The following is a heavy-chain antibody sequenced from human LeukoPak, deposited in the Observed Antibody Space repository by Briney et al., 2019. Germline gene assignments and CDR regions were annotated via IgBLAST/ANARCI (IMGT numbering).Heavy chain of an antibody. J-gene: IGHJ4*02. CDR1: GFTFSSYA. D-gene: IGHD3-10*01. CDR3: AKGPSRGRYYYGSGSLGDY. V-gene: IGHV3-23*01. CDR2: ISGSGGST. Sequence: GGSLRLSCAASGFTFSSYAMSWVRQAPGKGLEWVSAISGSGGSTYYADSVKGRFTISRDNSKNTLYLQMNNLRAEDTAVYYCAKGPSRGRYYYGSGSLGDYWGQGTLVTVSS.